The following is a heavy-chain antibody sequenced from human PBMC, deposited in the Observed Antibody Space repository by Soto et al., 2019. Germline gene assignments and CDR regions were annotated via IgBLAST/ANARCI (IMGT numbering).Heavy chain of an antibody. V-gene: IGHV3-30-3*01. CDR2: ISYDGSNK. J-gene: IGHJ6*02. CDR3: ARDPGTAMAPAGMDV. Sequence: VGSLRLSCAASGFTFSSYAMHWVRQAPGKGLEWVAVISYDGSNKYYADSVKGRFTISRDNSKNTLYLQMNSLRAEDTAVYYCARDPGTAMAPAGMDVWGQGTTVTVSS. D-gene: IGHD5-18*01. CDR1: GFTFSSYA.